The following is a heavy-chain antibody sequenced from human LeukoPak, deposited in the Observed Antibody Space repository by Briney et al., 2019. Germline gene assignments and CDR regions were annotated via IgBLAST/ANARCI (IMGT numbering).Heavy chain of an antibody. CDR1: GGSISSYY. V-gene: IGHV4-4*09. D-gene: IGHD2-15*01. CDR3: ARRRRRGYCSGGSCYEMASDY. J-gene: IGHJ4*02. Sequence: SETLSLTCTVSGGSISSYYWSWLRQPPGKGLEWFGYIYTSGSTNDNPSLKRLVTISVATSKNQFSLKLSSVTAADTAVYYCARRRRRGYCSGGSCYEMASDYWGQGTLVTVSS. CDR2: IYTSGST.